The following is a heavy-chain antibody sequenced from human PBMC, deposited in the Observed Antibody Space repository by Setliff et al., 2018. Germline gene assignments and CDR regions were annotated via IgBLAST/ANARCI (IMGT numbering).Heavy chain of an antibody. CDR2: IYDSGSS. Sequence: PSETLSLTCTVSGGSITSGSFFWGWIRQSPGRGLEWIGNIYDSGSSNYNASLKSRLIITRDTSKNQISLKLTSVTAADMALYYCARDVGGEGYFDSWGQGTLVTVSS. V-gene: IGHV4-39*07. CDR3: ARDVGGEGYFDS. J-gene: IGHJ4*02. D-gene: IGHD3-10*01. CDR1: GGSITSGSFF.